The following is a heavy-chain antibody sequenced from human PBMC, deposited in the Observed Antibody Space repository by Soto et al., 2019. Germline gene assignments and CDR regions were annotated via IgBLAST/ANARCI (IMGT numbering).Heavy chain of an antibody. Sequence: GGSLRLSCAASGFTFSSYPMSWVRQAPGKGLEWVSSISGCGLSTYYADSVKGRFTISRDNSKNTLYLQMNSLRAEDTAIYYCANWFHPWGQGALVTVSS. CDR3: ANWFHP. CDR1: GFTFSSYP. J-gene: IGHJ5*02. CDR2: ISGCGLST. V-gene: IGHV3-23*01.